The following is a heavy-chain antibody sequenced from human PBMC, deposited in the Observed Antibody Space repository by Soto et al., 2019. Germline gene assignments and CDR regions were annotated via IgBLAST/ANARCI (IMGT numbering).Heavy chain of an antibody. J-gene: IGHJ4*02. CDR2: INPKSGDR. Sequence: QVQLVQSGAEVKKPGASVKVSCKAPRYIFTAYFMHWVRQAPGQGLEWMGWINPKSGDRRYAQMFRGWVFMTRDTSISTAYMEVSGLKSDDTAVYFCARGAEVGIELAAFDQWGQGTLVTVSA. D-gene: IGHD2-8*02. V-gene: IGHV1-2*04. CDR3: ARGAEVGIELAAFDQ. CDR1: RYIFTAYF.